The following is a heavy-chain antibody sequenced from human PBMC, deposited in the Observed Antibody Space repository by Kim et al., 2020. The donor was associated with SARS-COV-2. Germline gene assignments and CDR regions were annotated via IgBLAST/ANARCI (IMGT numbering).Heavy chain of an antibody. J-gene: IGHJ4*02. CDR3: AKRALSENFFVY. V-gene: IGHV3-23*01. Sequence: TDYADSGKSLLTISRDNDNNTLYLHMNSLRAEDTAVYYCAKRALSENFFVYWGQGTLVTVSS. CDR2: T. D-gene: IGHD2-2*01.